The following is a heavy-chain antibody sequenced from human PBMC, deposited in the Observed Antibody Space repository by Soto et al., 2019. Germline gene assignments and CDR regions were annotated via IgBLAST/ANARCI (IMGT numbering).Heavy chain of an antibody. CDR3: AQTYSTGGYMSDF. V-gene: IGHV4-59*01. CDR1: GGSINGYY. D-gene: IGHD6-19*01. J-gene: IGHJ4*02. CDR2: IYSSGST. Sequence: PSETLCLTCTVSGGSINGYYWTWIRQPPGKGLEWIGYIYSSGSTNYNPSLKSRVTISIDTSKKQFSLRLSSVTAADTAFYYCAQTYSTGGYMSDFWGQGTLVTVSS.